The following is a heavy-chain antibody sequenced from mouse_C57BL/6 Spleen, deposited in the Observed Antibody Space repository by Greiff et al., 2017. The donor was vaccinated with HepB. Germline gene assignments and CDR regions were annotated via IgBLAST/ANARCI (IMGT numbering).Heavy chain of an antibody. V-gene: IGHV1-74*01. Sequence: QVQLKQPGAELVKPGASVKVSCTASGYTFTSYWMHWVKQRPGQGLEWIGRIHPSDSDTNYNQKFKGKATLTVDKSSSTAYMQLSSLTSEDSAVYYCASVRRTGGAMDYWGQGTSVTVSS. CDR1: GYTFTSYW. CDR3: ASVRRTGGAMDY. D-gene: IGHD3-3*01. J-gene: IGHJ4*01. CDR2: IHPSDSDT.